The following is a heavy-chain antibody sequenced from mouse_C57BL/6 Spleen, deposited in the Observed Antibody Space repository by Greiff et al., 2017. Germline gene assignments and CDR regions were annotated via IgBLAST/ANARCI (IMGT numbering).Heavy chain of an antibody. Sequence: EVQLQESGTVLARPGASVKMSCKTSGYTFTSYWMHWVKQRPGQGLEWIGAIYPGNSDTSYNQKFKGKAKLTAVTSASTAYMELSSLTKEDSAVYYCARTHYDGRSSYWYFDGWGTGTTVTVSS. D-gene: IGHD1-1*01. V-gene: IGHV1-5*01. J-gene: IGHJ1*03. CDR3: ARTHYDGRSSYWYFDG. CDR1: GYTFTSYW. CDR2: IYPGNSDT.